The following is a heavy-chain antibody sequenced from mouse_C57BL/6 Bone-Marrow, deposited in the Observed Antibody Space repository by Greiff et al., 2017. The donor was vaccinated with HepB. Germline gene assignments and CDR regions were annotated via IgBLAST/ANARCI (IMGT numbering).Heavy chain of an antibody. Sequence: QVQLQQPGAELVKPGASVKLSCKASGYTFTSYWMHWVKQRPGQGLEWIGMIHPNSGSTNYNEKFKSKATLTVDKSSSTAYMQLSSLTSADSAVYYCASLIYYYGSSPAYWGQVTLVTVSA. V-gene: IGHV1-64*01. J-gene: IGHJ3*01. CDR1: GYTFTSYW. CDR2: IHPNSGST. D-gene: IGHD1-1*01. CDR3: ASLIYYYGSSPAY.